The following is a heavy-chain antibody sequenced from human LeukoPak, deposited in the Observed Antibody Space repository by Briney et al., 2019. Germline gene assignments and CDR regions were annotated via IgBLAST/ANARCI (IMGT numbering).Heavy chain of an antibody. J-gene: IGHJ4*02. CDR3: AREGMALVDFDY. D-gene: IGHD2-15*01. V-gene: IGHV3-43*01. Sequence: GGSLRLSCAASGFTFDRFTIHWVRQTPGKGLEWVSLINRRGHTFYADSVKGRFTISRDNAKNTLYLQMNSLRGEDTAVYYCAREGMALVDFDYWGQGTLVTVSS. CDR2: INRRGHT. CDR1: GFTFDRFT.